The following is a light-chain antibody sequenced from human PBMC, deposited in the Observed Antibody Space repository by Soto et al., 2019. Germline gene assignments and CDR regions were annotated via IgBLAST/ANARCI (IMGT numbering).Light chain of an antibody. CDR1: SSDVGGYNY. J-gene: IGLJ1*01. CDR2: DVS. CDR3: SSYTSSSTYV. Sequence: QSVLTQPASVSGSPGQSITIYCPGTSSDVGGYNYVSWYQQHPGKAPKLMIYDVSNRPSGVSNRFSGSKSGNTASLTISGLQAEDEADYYCSSYTSSSTYVFGTGTKVTVL. V-gene: IGLV2-14*01.